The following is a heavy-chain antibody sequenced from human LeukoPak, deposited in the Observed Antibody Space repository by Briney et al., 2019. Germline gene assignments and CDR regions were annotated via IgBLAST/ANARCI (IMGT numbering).Heavy chain of an antibody. CDR2: IYYSGST. CDR3: ARDLGLYYYYGMDV. Sequence: SETLSLTCTVSGGSISSGDYYWSWIRQPPGMGLEWIGYIYYSGSTYYSPSLKSRVTISVDTSKNQFSLKLSSVTAADTAVYYCARDLGLYYYYGMDVWGQGTTVTVSS. J-gene: IGHJ6*02. D-gene: IGHD7-27*01. V-gene: IGHV4-30-4*01. CDR1: GGSISSGDYY.